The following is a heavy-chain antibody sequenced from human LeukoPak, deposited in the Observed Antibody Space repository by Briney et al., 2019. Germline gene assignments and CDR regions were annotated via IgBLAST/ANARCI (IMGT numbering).Heavy chain of an antibody. D-gene: IGHD6-6*01. CDR3: ARIALGPSAFDP. CDR1: GFTVSSNY. Sequence: GGSLRLSCAASGFTVSSNYMSWVRQAPGKGLEWVSVIYSGGSTYYADSVKGRFTISRDNSKNTLYLQMNSLRAEDAAVYYYARIALGPSAFDPWGQGTLVTVSS. CDR2: IYSGGST. V-gene: IGHV3-53*01. J-gene: IGHJ5*02.